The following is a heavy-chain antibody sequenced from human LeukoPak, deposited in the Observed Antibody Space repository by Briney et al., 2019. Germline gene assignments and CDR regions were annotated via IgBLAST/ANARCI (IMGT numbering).Heavy chain of an antibody. Sequence: GGSLRLSCAASGFTFSSYAMSWVRQAPGKGLEWVSAISGSGGSTYYADSVEGRFTISRDNSKNTLYLQMNSLRAEDTAVYYCANRRHLGIYCSMTSCYDYWGQGTLVTVPS. CDR2: ISGSGGST. CDR3: ANRRHLGIYCSMTSCYDY. V-gene: IGHV3-23*01. D-gene: IGHD2-2*01. CDR1: GFTFSSYA. J-gene: IGHJ4*02.